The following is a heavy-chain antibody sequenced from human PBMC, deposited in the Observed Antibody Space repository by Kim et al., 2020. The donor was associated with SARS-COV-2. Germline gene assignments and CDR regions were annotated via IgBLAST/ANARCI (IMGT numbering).Heavy chain of an antibody. V-gene: IGHV3-30*18. Sequence: GGSLRLSCAASGFTFSSYGMHWVRQAPGKGLEWVAVISYDGSNKYYADSVKGRFTISRDNSKNTLYLQMNSLRAEDTAVYYCAKDLDYWGQGTLVTVSS. CDR3: AKDLDY. CDR2: ISYDGSNK. J-gene: IGHJ4*02. CDR1: GFTFSSYG.